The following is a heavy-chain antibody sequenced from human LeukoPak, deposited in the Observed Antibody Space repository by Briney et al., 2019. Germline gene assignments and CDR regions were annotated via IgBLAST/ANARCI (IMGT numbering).Heavy chain of an antibody. CDR2: INPNSGGT. V-gene: IGHV1-2*02. D-gene: IGHD6-19*01. J-gene: IGHJ5*02. CDR1: GYTFTGYY. CDR3: ARQYSSGWYGRFDP. Sequence: ASVKVSYKASGYTFTGYYMYWVRQAPGQGLEWMGWINPNSGGTNYAQKFQGRVTMTRDTSISTAYMELSRLRSDDTAVYYCARQYSSGWYGRFDPWGQGTLVTVSS.